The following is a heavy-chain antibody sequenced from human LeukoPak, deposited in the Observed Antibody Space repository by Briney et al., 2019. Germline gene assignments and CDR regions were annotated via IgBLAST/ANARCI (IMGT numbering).Heavy chain of an antibody. V-gene: IGHV4-59*01. J-gene: IGHJ3*02. D-gene: IGHD3-22*01. Sequence: SETLSLTCTVSGGSISSYYWSWIRQPPGKGLEWIGYIYYSGSTNYNPSLKSRVTISVDTSKNQFSLKLSSVTAADAAVYYCAYDSTQGGGIDALDIWGQGTMVTVSS. CDR3: AYDSTQGGGIDALDI. CDR2: IYYSGST. CDR1: GGSISSYY.